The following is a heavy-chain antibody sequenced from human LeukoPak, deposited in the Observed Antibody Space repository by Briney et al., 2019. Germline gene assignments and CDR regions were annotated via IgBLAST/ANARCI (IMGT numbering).Heavy chain of an antibody. CDR2: IYYSGST. CDR3: ARHRGSNLNRSFDF. J-gene: IGHJ4*02. CDR1: GGSIIGYY. D-gene: IGHD1-14*01. Sequence: SETLSLTCNVSGGSIIGYYWSWIRQPPGKGLEWIVSIYYSGSTNYNPSLKSRVTVSLDTSKNQFSLKLSSVTAADTAVYYCARHRGSNLNRSFDFWGQGALVTVSS. V-gene: IGHV4-59*08.